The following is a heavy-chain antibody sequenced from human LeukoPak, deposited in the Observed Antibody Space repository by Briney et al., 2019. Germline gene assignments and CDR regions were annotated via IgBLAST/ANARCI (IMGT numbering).Heavy chain of an antibody. V-gene: IGHV1-2*02. Sequence: PKASVKVSYKASGYTFSGYYIHWVRQAPGQGLEWMGLIKPDSGNTKYPQKFQGRVTRTRDTSITTAYMELNRLTSDDTAVYYCVRDRPHNWFDPWGQGTLVTVSS. CDR1: GYTFSGYY. CDR3: VRDRPHNWFDP. J-gene: IGHJ5*02. CDR2: IKPDSGNT.